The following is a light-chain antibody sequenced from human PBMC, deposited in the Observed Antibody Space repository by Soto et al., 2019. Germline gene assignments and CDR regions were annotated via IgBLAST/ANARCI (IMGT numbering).Light chain of an antibody. CDR2: DAS. CDR1: QSVSSY. Sequence: ETLLTQSPSTVSLSPGDRATLSCSASQSVSSYLAWYQQKPGQAPRLLIYDASNRATGIPARFSGSGSGTDFTLTISSLEPEDFAVYYCQQRSNWPPITFGQGTRLEIK. J-gene: IGKJ5*01. V-gene: IGKV3-11*01. CDR3: QQRSNWPPIT.